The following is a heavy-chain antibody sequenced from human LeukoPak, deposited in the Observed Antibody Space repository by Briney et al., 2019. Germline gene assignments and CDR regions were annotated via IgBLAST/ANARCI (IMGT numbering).Heavy chain of an antibody. Sequence: SETLSLTCTVSGGSISSSSYYWGWIRQPPGKGLEWIGSIYYSGSTYYNPSLKSRVTISVDTSKNQFSLKLSSVTAADTAVYYCRAAAHLSSFDYWGQGTLVTVSS. D-gene: IGHD6-13*01. J-gene: IGHJ4*02. CDR2: IYYSGST. CDR3: RAAAHLSSFDY. V-gene: IGHV4-39*01. CDR1: GGSISSSSYY.